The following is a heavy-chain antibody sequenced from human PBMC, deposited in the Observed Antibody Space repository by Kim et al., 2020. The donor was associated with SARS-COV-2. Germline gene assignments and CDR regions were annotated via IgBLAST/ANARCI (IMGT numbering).Heavy chain of an antibody. CDR1: GFTFSRYW. J-gene: IGHJ4*02. V-gene: IGHV3-7*01. CDR3: TRDPGYCTSVGGGL. CDR2: IKEDGSET. Sequence: GGSLRLSCVASGFTFSRYWMSWVRQAPGKGLEWVAHIKEDGSETYYMDSTKGRFTISRDNAKNSLYLQMNSLRVEDTAVSFCTRDPGYCTSVGGGLWGRGTLVTVSS. D-gene: IGHD2-2*03.